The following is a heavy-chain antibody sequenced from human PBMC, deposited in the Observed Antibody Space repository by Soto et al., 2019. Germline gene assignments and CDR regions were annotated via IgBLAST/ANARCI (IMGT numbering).Heavy chain of an antibody. V-gene: IGHV1-24*01. CDR3: ATVKVHCSGGSCDWHFFDY. D-gene: IGHD2-15*01. CDR1: GYTLTELS. J-gene: IGHJ4*02. Sequence: ASVEVSCKVSGYTLTELSMHWVRQAPGKGLEWMGGFDPEDGETIYAQKFQGRVTMTEDTSTDTAYMELSSLRSEDTAVYYCATVKVHCSGGSCDWHFFDYWGQGTLVTVSS. CDR2: FDPEDGET.